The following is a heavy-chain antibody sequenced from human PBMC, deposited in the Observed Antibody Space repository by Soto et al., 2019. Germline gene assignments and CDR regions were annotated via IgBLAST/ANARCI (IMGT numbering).Heavy chain of an antibody. CDR1: GGSISSSSYY. J-gene: IGHJ4*02. Sequence: SETLSLTCTVSGGSISSSSYYWGWIRQPPGKGLEWIGSIYYSGSTYYNPSLKSRVTISVDTSKNQFSLKLSSVTAADTAVYYCARVEAGLWGSPIHYYFDYWGQGTLVTVYS. D-gene: IGHD3-16*01. V-gene: IGHV4-39*01. CDR3: ARVEAGLWGSPIHYYFDY. CDR2: IYYSGST.